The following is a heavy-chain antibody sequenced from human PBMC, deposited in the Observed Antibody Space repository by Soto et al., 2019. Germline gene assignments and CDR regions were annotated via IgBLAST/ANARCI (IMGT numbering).Heavy chain of an antibody. CDR3: ARDRGSTVVTQQFDY. CDR1: GGSISSGGYY. D-gene: IGHD2-21*02. V-gene: IGHV4-31*03. Sequence: SETLSLTCTVSGGSISSGGYYWSWIRQHPGKGLEWIGYIYYSGSTYYNPSLKSRVTISVDTSKNQFSLKLSSVAAADTAVYYCARDRGSTVVTQQFDYWGQGTLVTVSS. CDR2: IYYSGST. J-gene: IGHJ4*02.